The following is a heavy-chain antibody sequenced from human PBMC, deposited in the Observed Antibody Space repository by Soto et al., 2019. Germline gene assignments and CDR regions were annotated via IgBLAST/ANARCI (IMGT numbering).Heavy chain of an antibody. CDR1: GFTFSSYA. CDR3: AKDYSSRWYVYYFHY. D-gene: IGHD6-13*01. Sequence: GGSLTLSCAASGFTFSSYAMSWVRQAPGKGLEWVSAISGSGSSTYYADSVKGRFTISRDNSKNTLYLQMNSLRAEDTAVYYCAKDYSSRWYVYYFHYWRQGTLVTVS. V-gene: IGHV3-23*01. CDR2: ISGSGSST. J-gene: IGHJ4*02.